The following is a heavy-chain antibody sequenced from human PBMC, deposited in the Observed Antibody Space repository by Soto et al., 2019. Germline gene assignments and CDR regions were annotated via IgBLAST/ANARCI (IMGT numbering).Heavy chain of an antibody. J-gene: IGHJ5*02. CDR3: ARAANCSSTTCFSQWFAP. CDR1: GYSFTNYA. D-gene: IGHD2-2*01. CDR2: INTDNGQT. V-gene: IGHV1-3*04. Sequence: GASVKVSCKTSGYSFTNYAMHWVRQAPGQTLEWMGRINTDNGQTRYSQRFQDRLTLTRDTSATTAFMELSSLRSEDTAVYYCARAANCSSTTCFSQWFAPWGQGTLVTVSS.